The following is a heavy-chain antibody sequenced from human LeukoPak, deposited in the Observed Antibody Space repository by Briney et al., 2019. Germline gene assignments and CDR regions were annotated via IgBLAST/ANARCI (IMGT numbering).Heavy chain of an antibody. Sequence: ASVKVSCKASGYTFTGYYMHWVRQAPGQGLEWMGWINPNSGGTNYAQKFQGRVTMTRDTSISTAYMELSRLRSDDTAVYYCARVGGGIITMGWFDPWGQGTLVTVSS. CDR1: GYTFTGYY. J-gene: IGHJ5*02. V-gene: IGHV1-2*02. D-gene: IGHD3-10*01. CDR3: ARVGGGIITMGWFDP. CDR2: INPNSGGT.